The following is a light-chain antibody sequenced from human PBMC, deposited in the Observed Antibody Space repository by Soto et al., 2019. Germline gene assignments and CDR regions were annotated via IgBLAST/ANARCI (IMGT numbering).Light chain of an antibody. Sequence: VXPGERATLSCRASQSVSNNLAWYQQKPGQAPRLLIYYASTRATGIPARFSGSGSGTEFTLTISSLQSEDFALYYCQQYNNWPPITFGQGTRLEIK. CDR1: QSVSNN. J-gene: IGKJ5*01. V-gene: IGKV3-15*01. CDR2: YAS. CDR3: QQYNNWPPIT.